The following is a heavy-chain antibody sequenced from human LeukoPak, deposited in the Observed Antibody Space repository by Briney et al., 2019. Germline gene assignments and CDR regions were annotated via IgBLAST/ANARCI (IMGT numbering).Heavy chain of an antibody. Sequence: GGSLRLSCAASGITFSSYWMHWVRQAPGKGLVWVSRINTDGSRTSYADSVKGRFTISRDNTKNTLNLQMSSLRAEDTAVYYCASFCSGGDCPGGIDYWGQGTLVTVSS. J-gene: IGHJ4*02. V-gene: IGHV3-74*01. D-gene: IGHD2-21*02. CDR3: ASFCSGGDCPGGIDY. CDR1: GITFSSYW. CDR2: INTDGSRT.